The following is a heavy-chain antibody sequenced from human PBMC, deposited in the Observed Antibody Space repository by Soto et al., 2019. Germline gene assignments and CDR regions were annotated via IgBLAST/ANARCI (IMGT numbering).Heavy chain of an antibody. D-gene: IGHD3-16*01. CDR3: ARGLYSRGY. J-gene: IGHJ4*02. V-gene: IGHV3-7*03. Sequence: GSLRLSCVVSRFTFSSNWMSWVRQAPGKGLEWLANIKYDGSEKYYGDSVKGRFAISRDNAKNSLYLQMNSLRVDDTAVYYCARGLYSRGYWGQGTLVTVSS. CDR1: RFTFSSNW. CDR2: IKYDGSEK.